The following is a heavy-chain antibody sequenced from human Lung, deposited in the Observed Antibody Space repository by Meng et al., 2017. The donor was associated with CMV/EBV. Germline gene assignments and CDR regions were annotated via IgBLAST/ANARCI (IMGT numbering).Heavy chain of an antibody. V-gene: IGHV4-4*03. CDR2: INHSGST. CDR3: ARVGQWLPIDY. CDR1: GGSISSSNC. Sequence: RGRGPGRVVAPGTRSLTGGGSGGSISSSNCWRWARQPPGKGLEWIGEINHSGSTNYNPSLKSRVTISVDKSKNQFSLNLSSVTAADTAVYYWARVGQWLPIDYWGQGTLVT. D-gene: IGHD6-19*01. J-gene: IGHJ4*02.